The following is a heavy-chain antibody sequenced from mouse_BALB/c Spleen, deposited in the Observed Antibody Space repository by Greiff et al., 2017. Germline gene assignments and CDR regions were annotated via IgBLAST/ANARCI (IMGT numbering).Heavy chain of an antibody. CDR3: ARDPYSYAMDD. Sequence: EVQGVESGGGLVKPGGSLKLSCAASGFTFSDYYMYWVRQTPEKRLEWVATISDGGSYTYYPDSVKGRFTISRDNAKNNLYLQMSSLKSEDTAMYYCARDPYSYAMDDWGQGTAVTVSS. CDR2: ISDGGSYT. CDR1: GFTFSDYY. D-gene: IGHD1-1*01. V-gene: IGHV5-4*02. J-gene: IGHJ4*01.